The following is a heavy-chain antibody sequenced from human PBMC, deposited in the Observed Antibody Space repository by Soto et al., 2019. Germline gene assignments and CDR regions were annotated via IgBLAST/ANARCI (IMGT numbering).Heavy chain of an antibody. J-gene: IGHJ3*02. D-gene: IGHD3-22*01. CDR1: GFTFSNYE. CDR2: ISSTGSTT. CDR3: ARDPTYYYDDSGPTGAFDI. V-gene: IGHV3-48*03. Sequence: PGGSLRLSCAASGFTFSNYEMNWVRQAPGKGLEWISYISSTGSTTFCADSVRGRFTISRDNAKNSLFLQMNSLRAEDTAVYYCARDPTYYYDDSGPTGAFDIWGQGTMVTVSS.